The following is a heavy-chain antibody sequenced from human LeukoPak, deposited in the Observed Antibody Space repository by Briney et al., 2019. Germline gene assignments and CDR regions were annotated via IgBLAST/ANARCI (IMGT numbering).Heavy chain of an antibody. CDR3: AELGITMIGGV. D-gene: IGHD3-10*02. J-gene: IGHJ6*04. CDR2: ISSNGSTI. CDR1: GFTFSNYW. Sequence: GGSLRLSCAASGFTFSNYWMNWVRQAPGKGLEWVSYISSNGSTIYYADSVKGRFTISRDNAKNSLYLQMNSLRAEDTAVYYCAELGITMIGGVWGKGTTVTISS. V-gene: IGHV3-48*04.